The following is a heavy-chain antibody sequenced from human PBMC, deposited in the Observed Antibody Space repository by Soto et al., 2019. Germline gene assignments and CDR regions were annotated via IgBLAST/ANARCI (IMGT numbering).Heavy chain of an antibody. J-gene: IGHJ4*02. CDR1: GFTFDDYA. CDR2: ISWNSGSI. D-gene: IGHD3-10*01. Sequence: EVQLVESGGGLVQPGRSLRLSFAASGFTFDDYAMHWVLQAPGKGLEWVSGISWNSGSIGYADSVKGRFTISRDNAKNSLYLQMNSLRAEDTALYYCAKGLYGTVDYWGQGTLVTVSS. V-gene: IGHV3-9*01. CDR3: AKGLYGTVDY.